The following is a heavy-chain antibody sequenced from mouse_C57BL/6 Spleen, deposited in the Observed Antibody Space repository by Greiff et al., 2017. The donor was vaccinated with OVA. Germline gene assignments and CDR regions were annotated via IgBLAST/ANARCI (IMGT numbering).Heavy chain of an antibody. D-gene: IGHD2-5*01. CDR1: GYTFTSYW. CDR2: IDPSDSYT. V-gene: IGHV1-69*01. J-gene: IGHJ2*01. Sequence: QVQLQQPGAELVMPGASVKLSCKASGYTFTSYWMHWVKQRPGQGLEWIGEIDPSDSYTNYNQKFKGKSTLTVDKSSSTAYMQLSSLTSEDSAVYYCARSGSHYFLFDYWGQGTTLTVSS. CDR3: ARSGSHYFLFDY.